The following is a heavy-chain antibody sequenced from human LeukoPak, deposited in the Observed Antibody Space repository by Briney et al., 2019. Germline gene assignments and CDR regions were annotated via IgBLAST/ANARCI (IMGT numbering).Heavy chain of an antibody. CDR1: GFTVSSNY. Sequence: GSLRLSCAVSGFTVSSNYMNWVRQAPGKGLEWVSVIYRGGITYYAGSVKGRFTISRDNSKNTLYLQMNSLRAEDTAVYYCARLNSDDTLFDYWGQGTLVTVSS. J-gene: IGHJ4*02. V-gene: IGHV3-53*01. CDR2: IYRGGIT. D-gene: IGHD4-23*01. CDR3: ARLNSDDTLFDY.